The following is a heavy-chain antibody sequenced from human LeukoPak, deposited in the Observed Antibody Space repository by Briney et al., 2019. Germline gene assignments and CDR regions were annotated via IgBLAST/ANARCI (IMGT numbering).Heavy chain of an antibody. Sequence: GSLRLSCEASGVLFSEYAMSWVRQTPEKGLEWVSGIGAADLGTYYADSVKGRFTISRDISKSTLYLQMDSLRVEDTAVYYCAKEAHRVGRPLFDFWGQGTLVTVSS. CDR1: GVLFSEYA. CDR2: IGAADLGT. J-gene: IGHJ4*02. CDR3: AKEAHRVGRPLFDF. V-gene: IGHV3-23*01.